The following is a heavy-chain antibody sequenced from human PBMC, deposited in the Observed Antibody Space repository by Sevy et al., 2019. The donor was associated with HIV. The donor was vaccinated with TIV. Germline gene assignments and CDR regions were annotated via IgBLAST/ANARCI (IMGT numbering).Heavy chain of an antibody. CDR1: GFTVSSNY. J-gene: IGHJ3*02. CDR2: IYSGGST. Sequence: GGSQRLSCAASGFTVSSNYMSWVRQAPGKGLEWVSVIYSGGSTYYADSVKGRFTISRDNSKNTLYLQMNSLRAEDTAVYYCARDQDYYDSSGYYPSDAFDIWGQGTMVTVSS. D-gene: IGHD3-22*01. CDR3: ARDQDYYDSSGYYPSDAFDI. V-gene: IGHV3-66*01.